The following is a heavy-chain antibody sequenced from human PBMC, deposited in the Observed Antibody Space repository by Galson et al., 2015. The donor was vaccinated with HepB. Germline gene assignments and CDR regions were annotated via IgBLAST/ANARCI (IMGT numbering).Heavy chain of an antibody. J-gene: IGHJ6*02. Sequence: SVKVSCKASGYTFTGYYMHWVRQAPGQGLEWMGWINPNSGGTNYAQKFQGRVTKTRDTSISTAYMELSRLRSDDTAVYYCARDVLSGYCSSTSCYTHYYYYYYGMDVWGQGTTVTVSS. CDR3: ARDVLSGYCSSTSCYTHYYYYYYGMDV. CDR2: INPNSGGT. D-gene: IGHD2-2*02. CDR1: GYTFTGYY. V-gene: IGHV1-2*02.